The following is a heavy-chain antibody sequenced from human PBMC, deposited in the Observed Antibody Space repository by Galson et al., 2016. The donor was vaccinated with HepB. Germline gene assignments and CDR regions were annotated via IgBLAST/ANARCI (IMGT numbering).Heavy chain of an antibody. J-gene: IGHJ4*02. V-gene: IGHV4-31*03. CDR3: AREHNIGWSKVLDY. CDR1: GDSISRGGDY. Sequence: TLSLTCTVSGDSISRGGDYWTWIRHLPGKGLEWIGYVYYIGTTNYNPSLKSRISISVDTSKNQFSLRVTSVTAADTAVYYCAREHNIGWSKVLDYWGQGILVTVSS. D-gene: IGHD6-19*01. CDR2: VYYIGTT.